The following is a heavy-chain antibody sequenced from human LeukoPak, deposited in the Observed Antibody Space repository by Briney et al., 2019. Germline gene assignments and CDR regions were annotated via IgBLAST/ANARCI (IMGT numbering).Heavy chain of an antibody. CDR1: GFTFSPYW. D-gene: IGHD3-3*01. V-gene: IGHV3-74*01. J-gene: IGHJ4*02. CDR2: INGDGSST. Sequence: PGGSLRLSYAASGFTFSPYWMHWVRQAPGKGLVWVSRINGDGSSTSYADSVKGRVTISRDNAKNTLYLQMNSLRAEDTAVFYCARGKSGVVDYWGQGTLVTVSS. CDR3: ARGKSGVVDY.